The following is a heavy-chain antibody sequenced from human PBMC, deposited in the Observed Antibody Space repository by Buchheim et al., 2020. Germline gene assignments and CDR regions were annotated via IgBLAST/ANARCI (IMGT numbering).Heavy chain of an antibody. CDR1: GGSISSGSYY. CDR3: ARESAWSGYYNYYGMDV. Sequence: QVQLQESGPGLVKPSQTLSLTCTVSGGSISSGSYYWSWIRQPAGKGLEWIGRIYTSGSTNYNPSLKSRVTISVDTSKNQFSLKLSSVTAADTAVYYCARESAWSGYYNYYGMDVWGQGTT. J-gene: IGHJ6*02. D-gene: IGHD3-3*01. CDR2: IYTSGST. V-gene: IGHV4-61*02.